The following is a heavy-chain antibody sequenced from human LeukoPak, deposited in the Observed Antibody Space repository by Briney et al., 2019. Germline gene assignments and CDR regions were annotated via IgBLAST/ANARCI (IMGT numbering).Heavy chain of an antibody. J-gene: IGHJ6*02. D-gene: IGHD1-1*01. CDR2: MNPNSGNT. V-gene: IGHV1-8*02. Sequence: GASVKVSCKASGYTFTGYYMHWVRQATGQGLEWMGWMNPNSGNTGYAQKFQGRVTMTRNTSISTAYMELSSLRSEDTAVYYCARGAFAWTAIYYYYGMDVWGQGTTVTVSS. CDR3: ARGAFAWTAIYYYYGMDV. CDR1: GYTFTGYY.